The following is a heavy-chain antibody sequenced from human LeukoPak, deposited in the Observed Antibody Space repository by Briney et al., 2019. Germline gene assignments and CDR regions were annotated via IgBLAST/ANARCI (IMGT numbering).Heavy chain of an antibody. Sequence: ASVKVSCKAPGYTFTSYAMHWVCQAPGQRLEWMGWINAGNGNTKYSQKFQGRVTIDRDTSASTAYMELSSLRSEDTAVYYCARDLEVRGTMDVWGKGTTVTVSS. CDR3: ARDLEVRGTMDV. J-gene: IGHJ6*04. CDR1: GYTFTSYA. CDR2: INAGNGNT. D-gene: IGHD3-10*01. V-gene: IGHV1-3*01.